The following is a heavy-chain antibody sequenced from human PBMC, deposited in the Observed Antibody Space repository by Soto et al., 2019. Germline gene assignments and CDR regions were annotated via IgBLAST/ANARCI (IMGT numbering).Heavy chain of an antibody. CDR1: GYSISSGYY. V-gene: IGHV4-38-2*01. J-gene: IGHJ4*02. CDR3: ARASRGPYSSGYLDS. CDR2: IYHSGST. Sequence: SETLSLTCAVSGYSISSGYYWGWIRQPPGKGLEWIGSIYHSGSTYYNPSLKSRVTISVDTSKNQFSLRLSSVTAADAAVYYCARASRGPYSSGYLDSWGQGTLVTVSS. D-gene: IGHD6-19*01.